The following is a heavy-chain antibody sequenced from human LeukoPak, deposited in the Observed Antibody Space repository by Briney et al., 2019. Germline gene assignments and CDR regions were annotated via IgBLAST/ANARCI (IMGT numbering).Heavy chain of an antibody. CDR1: GYTSTSYY. J-gene: IGHJ4*02. Sequence: ASVKVSCKASGYTSTSYYMHWVRQAPGQGLEWMGIINPSGGSTSYAQKFQGRVTMTRDTSTSTVYMELSSLRSEDTAVYYCAREPGYDSSGYSLDYWGQGTLVTVSS. CDR2: INPSGGST. V-gene: IGHV1-46*01. CDR3: AREPGYDSSGYSLDY. D-gene: IGHD3-22*01.